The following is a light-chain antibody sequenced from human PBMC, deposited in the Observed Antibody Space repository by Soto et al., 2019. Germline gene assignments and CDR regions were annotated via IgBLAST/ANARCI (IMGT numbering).Light chain of an antibody. J-gene: IGKJ1*01. CDR1: QGIRND. V-gene: IGKV1-17*01. CDR2: TAS. Sequence: DIQMTQSPSSLSASVGDRVTISCRASQGIRNDLAWYQQKPGKAPKGLIYTASTLHSGVPSSFSGSGSGTDFTLTNSSLQPEDFATYYCLQYNGYPRTFGQGTKVEIK. CDR3: LQYNGYPRT.